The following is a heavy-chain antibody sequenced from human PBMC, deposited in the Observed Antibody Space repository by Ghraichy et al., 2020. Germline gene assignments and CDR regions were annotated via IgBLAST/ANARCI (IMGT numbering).Heavy chain of an antibody. CDR3: AKGSGFSTGWWVDYFEY. D-gene: IGHD6-19*01. J-gene: IGHJ4*02. V-gene: IGHV3-23*01. Sequence: GESLNTSCAASGFTFSPYGMNWVRQAPGKGLEWVSGISGGGETIYYADSVKGRFTISRDNFKNTVYLQINNLRVEDTAVYYCAKGSGFSTGWWVDYFEYWGQGTLVTVSS. CDR1: GFTFSPYG. CDR2: ISGGGETI.